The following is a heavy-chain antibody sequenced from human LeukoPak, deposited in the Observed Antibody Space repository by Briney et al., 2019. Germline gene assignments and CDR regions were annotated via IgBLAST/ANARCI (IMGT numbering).Heavy chain of an antibody. CDR1: EFTFSDYS. Sequence: GGSLRLSCAASEFTFSDYSMNWVRQAPGKGLEWVSAISSRSSYLYYSASVKGRFTISRDDAKNSLYLQMNSLRAEDTAVYYCARMVAVEEITYFYGMDVWGQGTTVTVSS. CDR3: ARMVAVEEITYFYGMDV. V-gene: IGHV3-21*01. J-gene: IGHJ6*02. D-gene: IGHD3-10*01. CDR2: ISSRSSYL.